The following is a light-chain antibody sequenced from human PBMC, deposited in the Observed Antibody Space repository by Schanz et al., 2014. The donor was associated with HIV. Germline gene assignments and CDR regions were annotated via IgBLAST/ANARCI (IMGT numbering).Light chain of an antibody. Sequence: EILLTQSPATLSVSPGERATLSCRASQSFSGNLAWYQQKPGQAPRLLIYGVSTRATGVPDRISGSGSGTEFTLIISSLQSEDSAVYYCQQRSNWPPFTFGGGTKVEIK. J-gene: IGKJ4*01. CDR3: QQRSNWPPFT. V-gene: IGKV3-15*01. CDR1: QSFSGN. CDR2: GVS.